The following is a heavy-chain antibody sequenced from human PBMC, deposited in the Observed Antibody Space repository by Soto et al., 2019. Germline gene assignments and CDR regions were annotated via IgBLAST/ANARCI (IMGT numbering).Heavy chain of an antibody. CDR2: IHHSGST. J-gene: IGHJ5*02. Sequence: SETLSLTCAVYGGSLSGSYWSWIRQPPGTGLEWIGEIHHSGSTYYNPSLKSRVTLSVDTSKNQFSLKLNSVTAADTAVYYCAREEVLLWFGERYNWFDPWGQGTLVTVSS. D-gene: IGHD3-10*01. CDR1: GGSLSGSY. CDR3: AREEVLLWFGERYNWFDP. V-gene: IGHV4-34*01.